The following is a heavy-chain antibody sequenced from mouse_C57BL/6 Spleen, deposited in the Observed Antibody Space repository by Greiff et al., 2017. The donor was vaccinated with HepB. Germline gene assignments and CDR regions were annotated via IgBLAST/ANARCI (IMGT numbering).Heavy chain of an antibody. D-gene: IGHD3-3*01. V-gene: IGHV1-50*01. Sequence: VQLQQPGAELVKPGASVKLSCKASGYTFTSYWMQWVKQRPGQGLEWIGEIDPSDSYTNYNQKFKGKATLTVDTSSSTAYMQLSSLTSEDSAVYYCARRDPGWFAYWGQGTLVTVSA. CDR1: GYTFTSYW. CDR2: IDPSDSYT. CDR3: ARRDPGWFAY. J-gene: IGHJ3*01.